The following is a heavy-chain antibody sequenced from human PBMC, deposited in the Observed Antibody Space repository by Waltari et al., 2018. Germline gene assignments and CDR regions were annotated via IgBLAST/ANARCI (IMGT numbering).Heavy chain of an antibody. J-gene: IGHJ5*02. CDR2: INHSGST. D-gene: IGHD6-13*01. Sequence: QVQLQQWGAGLLKPSETLSLTCAVYGGSFSGYYWSWIRQPPGKGLEGIGEINHSGSTNYTPSLKSLSTITVDTSKNQLSRKLSSVTAADTAVYYCARAPDRGSSWDRDWFDPWGQGTLVTVSS. CDR3: ARAPDRGSSWDRDWFDP. V-gene: IGHV4-34*01. CDR1: GGSFSGYY.